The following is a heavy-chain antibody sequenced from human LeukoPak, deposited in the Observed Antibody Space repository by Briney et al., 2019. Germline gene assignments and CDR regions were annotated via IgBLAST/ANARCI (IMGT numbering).Heavy chain of an antibody. V-gene: IGHV1-69*13. D-gene: IGHD2-2*01. CDR2: IIPIFGTA. J-gene: IGHJ6*04. Sequence: SVKVSFKASGGTFSSYAISWVRQAPGQGLEWMGGIIPIFGTANYAQKFQGRVTITADESTSTAYMELSSLRSEDTAVYYCARTRTEYCSSTSCYRHYYYGMDVWGKGTTVTVSS. CDR3: ARTRTEYCSSTSCYRHYYYGMDV. CDR1: GGTFSSYA.